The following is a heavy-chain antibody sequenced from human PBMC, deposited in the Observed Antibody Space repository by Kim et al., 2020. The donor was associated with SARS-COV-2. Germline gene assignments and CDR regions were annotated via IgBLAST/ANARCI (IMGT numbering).Heavy chain of an antibody. CDR1: GFSFSRHW. D-gene: IGHD5-12*01. CDR3: VTERRHASGRGYFGF. J-gene: IGHJ4*02. CDR2: INADGST. V-gene: IGHV3-74*01. Sequence: GGSLRLSCAASGFSFSRHWMHWVRQAPGTGPVWVSRINADGSTSDSAVFKGGRTTSRRDAKKKTNLQQNSVRAADKAAVYCVTERRHASGRGYFGFSGQ.